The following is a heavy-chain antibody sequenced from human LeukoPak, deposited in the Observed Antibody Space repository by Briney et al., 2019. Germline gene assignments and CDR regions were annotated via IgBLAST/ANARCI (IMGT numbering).Heavy chain of an antibody. D-gene: IGHD3-22*01. Sequence: GGSLRLSCAASGFTFSSYSMNWVRQAPGKRLEWVSSISSSSSYIYYADSVKGRFTISRDNAKNSLYLQMNSLRAEDMAVYYCASEDYDSSGVLDYWGQGTLVTVSS. J-gene: IGHJ4*02. CDR1: GFTFSSYS. CDR2: ISSSSSYI. V-gene: IGHV3-21*01. CDR3: ASEDYDSSGVLDY.